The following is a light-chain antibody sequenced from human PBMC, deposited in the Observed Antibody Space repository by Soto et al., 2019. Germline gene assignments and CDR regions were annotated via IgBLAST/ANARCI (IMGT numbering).Light chain of an antibody. V-gene: IGKV1-9*01. J-gene: IGKJ1*01. Sequence: DIQLTQYPSFLAASVGDSVTTTCRASKAMSQGLSTYLAWYQQRPGKAPRLLIYDESTLQTGVPSRFRGSGYGTEFTITISSMKYEDFETYYCQQYYSYTRTFGHGTKVDIK. CDR2: DES. CDR1: KAMSQGLSTY. CDR3: QQYYSYTRT.